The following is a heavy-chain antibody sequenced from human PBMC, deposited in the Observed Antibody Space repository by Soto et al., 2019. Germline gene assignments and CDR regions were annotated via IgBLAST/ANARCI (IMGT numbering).Heavy chain of an antibody. CDR1: GFPFSHYW. D-gene: IGHD3-16*01. CDR2: INPAGTIT. CDR3: TSDTFGLRDT. Sequence: MQMVESGGGSVQPGGSLRLSCAASGFPFSHYWMHWVRQTPGKGLVWVSRINPAGTITNYADSVEGRFTISRDNADSALFLQRNSLGAEDTAIYYCTSDTFGLRDTWGQGTLVTVSS. J-gene: IGHJ5*02. V-gene: IGHV3-74*01.